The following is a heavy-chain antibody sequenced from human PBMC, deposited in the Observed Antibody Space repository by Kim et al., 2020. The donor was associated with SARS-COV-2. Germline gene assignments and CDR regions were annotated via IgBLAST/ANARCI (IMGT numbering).Heavy chain of an antibody. V-gene: IGHV3-74*01. CDR2: IHRDASAT. J-gene: IGHJ2*01. Sequence: GGSVRLSCAASGFTFSTYWMHWVRRAPGTGLVWVSRIHRDASATTYADSVQGRFTISRDNSKNMVYLQMNSLRGDDTAMYYCVREAPLAGDWYFDLWGRGTLVTVSS. CDR1: GFTFSTYW. CDR3: VREAPLAGDWYFDL. D-gene: IGHD6-19*01.